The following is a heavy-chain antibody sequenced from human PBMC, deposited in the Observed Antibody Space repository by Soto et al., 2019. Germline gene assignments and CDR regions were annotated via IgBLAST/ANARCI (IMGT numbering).Heavy chain of an antibody. V-gene: IGHV3-23*01. Sequence: EVHLLESGGGLVQPGESLRLSCVASGFSFSSYSMSWVRQAPGKGLEWASIISGSGDAKYYADSVKGRFTISRDNSKNTMYLQMDSLRAEDTAVYYCAKDFDSDETSHGPNDYWGQGTLVTVSS. CDR1: GFSFSSYS. J-gene: IGHJ4*02. CDR3: AKDFDSDETSHGPNDY. D-gene: IGHD3-22*01. CDR2: ISGSGDAK.